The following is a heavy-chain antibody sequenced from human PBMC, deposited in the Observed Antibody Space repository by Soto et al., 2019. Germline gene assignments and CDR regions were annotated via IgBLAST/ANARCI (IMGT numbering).Heavy chain of an antibody. CDR1: GFTFSSYA. J-gene: IGHJ4*02. V-gene: IGHV3-23*01. Sequence: GGSLRLSCAASGFTFSSYAMSWVRQAPGKGLEWVSAISGSGGSTYYADSVKGRFTISRDNSKNTLYLQMNSLRAEDTAVYYCAKDRDVVVPAAPSLDYWGQGTLVTVSS. CDR2: ISGSGGST. D-gene: IGHD2-2*01. CDR3: AKDRDVVVPAAPSLDY.